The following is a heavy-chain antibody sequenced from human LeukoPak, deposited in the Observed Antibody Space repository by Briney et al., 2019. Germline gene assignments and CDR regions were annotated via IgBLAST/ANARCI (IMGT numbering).Heavy chain of an antibody. J-gene: IGHJ4*02. V-gene: IGHV4-38-2*01. CDR2: IQYSGTT. CDR3: ARRRGSRLRGLTTYYFDS. Sequence: SETLSLTCAVSGYSISSGYYWGWIRQPPGKGLEWIGSIQYSGTTYYNPSLKSRVTVSVDTSKNQFSLNLSSVTATDTAVYYCARRRGSRLRGLTTYYFDSWGQGTLVTVSS. D-gene: IGHD3-10*01. CDR1: GYSISSGYY.